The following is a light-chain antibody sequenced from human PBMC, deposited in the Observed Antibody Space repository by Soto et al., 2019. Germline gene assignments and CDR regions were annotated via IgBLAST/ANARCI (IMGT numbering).Light chain of an antibody. Sequence: IVMTQSPATLSLSPGKRATLSCRASQSVSSNLAWYQQKPGQAPRLLIYGASTRATGIPARFSGSGSGTEFTLTISSLQSEDFAVYYCQQYYDWPITFGQGTRLEIK. V-gene: IGKV3-15*01. CDR2: GAS. CDR3: QQYYDWPIT. J-gene: IGKJ5*01. CDR1: QSVSSN.